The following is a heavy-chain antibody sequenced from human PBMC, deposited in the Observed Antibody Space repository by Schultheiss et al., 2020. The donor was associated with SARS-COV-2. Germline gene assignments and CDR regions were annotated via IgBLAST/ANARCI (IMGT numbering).Heavy chain of an antibody. CDR2: INHSGST. J-gene: IGHJ5*02. D-gene: IGHD6-13*01. CDR1: GGSISSYY. V-gene: IGHV4-34*01. Sequence: SETLSLTCSVFGGSISSYYWSWIRQPPGKGLEWIGEINHSGSTNYNPSLKSRVTISVDTSKNQFSLKLSSVTAADTAVYYCARGGPVYSSSWYWFDPWGQGTLVTVSS. CDR3: ARGGPVYSSSWYWFDP.